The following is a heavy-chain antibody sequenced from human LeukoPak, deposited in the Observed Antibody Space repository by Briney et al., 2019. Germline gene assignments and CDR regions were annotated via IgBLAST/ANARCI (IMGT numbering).Heavy chain of an antibody. J-gene: IGHJ4*02. V-gene: IGHV3-48*01. D-gene: IGHD3-3*01. CDR2: ISSSSSTI. CDR3: ARDSKFWSGYYTLANFDY. Sequence: GGYLRLSCAAPGFTFSSYLMNWVRQAPGKGLGWVSYISSSSSTIYYADSLKARFTISRDNAKNSLYQQMNSLRAEDTAVYYCARDSKFWSGYYTLANFDYWGQGTLVTVSS. CDR1: GFTFSSYL.